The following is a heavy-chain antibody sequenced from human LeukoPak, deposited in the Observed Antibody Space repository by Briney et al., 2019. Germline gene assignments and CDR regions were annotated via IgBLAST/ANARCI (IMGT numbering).Heavy chain of an antibody. CDR2: LSGRSNSI. V-gene: IGHV3-48*02. CDR1: GFTFTTYG. Sequence: GGSLRLSCAASGFTFTTYGMNWLRQAPGKGLEWVSYLSGRSNSIYYAESVKGRFTISRDNAKNSLYLQMNSLRDEDTAVYYCGRDFRYRDSSGYYSFDYWGQGTLVTVSS. CDR3: GRDFRYRDSSGYYSFDY. D-gene: IGHD3-22*01. J-gene: IGHJ4*02.